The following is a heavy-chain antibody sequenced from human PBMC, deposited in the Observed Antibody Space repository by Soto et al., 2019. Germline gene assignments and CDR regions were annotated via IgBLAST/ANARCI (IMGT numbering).Heavy chain of an antibody. Sequence: QVQLVESGGGVVQPGRSLRLSCAASGFTFSSYGIHWVRQAPGKGLGWVAVISYDGSDKYYADSVKGRFTISRDNSKNALYLQMNSLRPEDTAVYYCARVETGTTFYYYYGMDVWGQGTTVTVSS. CDR2: ISYDGSDK. D-gene: IGHD4-17*01. V-gene: IGHV3-30*03. J-gene: IGHJ6*02. CDR1: GFTFSSYG. CDR3: ARVETGTTFYYYYGMDV.